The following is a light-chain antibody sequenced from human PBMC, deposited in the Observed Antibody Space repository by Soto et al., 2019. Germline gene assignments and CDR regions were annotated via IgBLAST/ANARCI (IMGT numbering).Light chain of an antibody. V-gene: IGKV1-9*01. CDR1: QGISSY. CDR2: TAS. J-gene: IGKJ4*01. Sequence: DIQLTQSPSFLSASVGDRVTITCRASQGISSYLAWYQQKPGKAPNLLIYTASTLQSGVPSRFIGSGSGTEFTLTISSLQPEDFATYYCQQLNGYPLTFGGGTKVEIK. CDR3: QQLNGYPLT.